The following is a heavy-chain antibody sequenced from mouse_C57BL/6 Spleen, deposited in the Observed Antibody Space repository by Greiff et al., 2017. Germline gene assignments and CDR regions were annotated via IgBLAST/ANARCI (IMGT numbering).Heavy chain of an antibody. Sequence: QVQLQQPGAELVMPGASVKLSCKASGYTFTSYWMHWVKQRPGQGLEWIGEIDPSDSYTNYNQKFKGKSTLTVDKSSSTAYMQLSSLTSEDSAVYYCARGASSYEYWGQGTTLTVSS. CDR2: IDPSDSYT. J-gene: IGHJ2*01. CDR1: GYTFTSYW. V-gene: IGHV1-69*01. D-gene: IGHD1-1*01. CDR3: ARGASSYEY.